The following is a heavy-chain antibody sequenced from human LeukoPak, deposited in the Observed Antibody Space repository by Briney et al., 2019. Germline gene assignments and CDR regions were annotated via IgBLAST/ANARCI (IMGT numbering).Heavy chain of an antibody. CDR3: ASRPYDSSSFDP. D-gene: IGHD3-3*01. CDR2: IYYSGST. V-gene: IGHV4-39*01. J-gene: IGHJ5*02. CDR1: GGSISSSSCY. Sequence: SSEALSLTCTVSGGSISSSSCYWGWIRQPPGKGLEWIGSIYYSGSTYYNPSLKSRVTISVDTSKNQFSLKLSSVTAADTAVYYCASRPYDSSSFDPWGQGTLVTVSS.